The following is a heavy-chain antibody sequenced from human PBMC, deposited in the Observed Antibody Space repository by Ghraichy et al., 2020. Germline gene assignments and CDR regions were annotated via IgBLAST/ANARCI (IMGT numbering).Heavy chain of an antibody. Sequence: GGSLRLSCAASGFTFSSYGMHWVRQAPGKGLEWVAVISYDGSNKYYADSVKGRFTISRDNSKNTLYLQMNSLRAEDTAVYYCAKDFAAAGTFGVGDYWGQGTLVTVSS. D-gene: IGHD6-13*01. CDR3: AKDFAAAGTFGVGDY. CDR2: ISYDGSNK. V-gene: IGHV3-30*18. J-gene: IGHJ4*02. CDR1: GFTFSSYG.